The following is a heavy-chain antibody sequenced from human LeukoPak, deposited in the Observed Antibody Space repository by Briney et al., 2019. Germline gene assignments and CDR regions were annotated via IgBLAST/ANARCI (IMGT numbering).Heavy chain of an antibody. V-gene: IGHV4-59*12. Sequence: SETLSLTCTVSGGSISSYYWSWIRQPPGKGLEWIGEIYHSGSTNCNPSLKSRVTISVDKSKNQFSLKLSSVTAADTAVYYCASAGVILRNFDYWGQGTLVTVSS. D-gene: IGHD3-16*02. J-gene: IGHJ4*02. CDR1: GGSISSYY. CDR2: IYHSGST. CDR3: ASAGVILRNFDY.